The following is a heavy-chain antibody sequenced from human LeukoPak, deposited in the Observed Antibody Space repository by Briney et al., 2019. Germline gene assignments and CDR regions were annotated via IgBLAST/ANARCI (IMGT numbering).Heavy chain of an antibody. D-gene: IGHD5-24*01. CDR3: AKDLEDAFDI. Sequence: GGSLRLSCAASGFTLSSYGMHWVRQAPGKGLEWVAFIRYDGSNKYYADSVKGRFTISRDNSKNTLYLQMNSLRAEDTAVYYCAKDLEDAFDIWGQGTMVTVSS. V-gene: IGHV3-30*02. CDR2: IRYDGSNK. J-gene: IGHJ3*02. CDR1: GFTLSSYG.